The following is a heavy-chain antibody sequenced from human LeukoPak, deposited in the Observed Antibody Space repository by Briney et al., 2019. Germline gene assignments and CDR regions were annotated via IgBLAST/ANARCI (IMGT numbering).Heavy chain of an antibody. Sequence: SETLSLTCTVSGGSISSSRYYWGWIRQPPGKGLEWIGSIYYSGSTYYNPSLKSRVTISVDTSRNQFSLKLSSVTAADTAAYYCARGGSRLTTAGDLDYWGQGTLVTVSS. CDR3: ARGGSRLTTAGDLDY. CDR1: GGSISSSRYY. V-gene: IGHV4-39*01. CDR2: IYYSGST. D-gene: IGHD3-16*01. J-gene: IGHJ4*02.